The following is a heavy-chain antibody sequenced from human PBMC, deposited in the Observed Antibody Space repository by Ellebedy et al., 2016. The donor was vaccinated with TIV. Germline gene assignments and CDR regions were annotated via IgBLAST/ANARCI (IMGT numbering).Heavy chain of an antibody. CDR1: GGSISSSDW. CDR3: TRTGYYCLDY. D-gene: IGHD3-9*01. Sequence: MPSETLSLTCAVSGGSISSSDWWSWVRQPPGKGLEWIGEIHHTGGTNYNPSLKSRVTISVDTSKNQFSLELSSVTAADTAVYYCTRTGYYCLDYWGQGTLVTVSS. V-gene: IGHV4-4*02. J-gene: IGHJ4*02. CDR2: IHHTGGT.